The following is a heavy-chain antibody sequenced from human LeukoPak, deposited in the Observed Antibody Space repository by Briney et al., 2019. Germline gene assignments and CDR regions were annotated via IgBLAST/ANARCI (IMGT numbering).Heavy chain of an antibody. J-gene: IGHJ4*02. CDR1: GFTFSSYG. D-gene: IGHD5-18*01. Sequence: GGSLRLSCAASGFTFSSYGMQWIRQPPCKGLEWVAVISYDGSNKYYADSVKGRFTISRDNSKSTLYLQMNSLRAEDTAVYYCAKSYSYGVSGYFDYWGQGTLVTVSS. CDR2: ISYDGSNK. V-gene: IGHV3-30*18. CDR3: AKSYSYGVSGYFDY.